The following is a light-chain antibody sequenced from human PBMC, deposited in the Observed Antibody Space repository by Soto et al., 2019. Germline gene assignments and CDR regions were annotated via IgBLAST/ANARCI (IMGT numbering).Light chain of an antibody. CDR3: SSKTSSGTLYV. CDR2: EVA. CDR1: SSDVGGSKY. J-gene: IGLJ1*01. Sequence: QSALTQPASVSGYPGQSITISCTGTSSDVGGSKYVSWYQQHPGEAPKLILYEVAYRPSGVSNRFSGAKSGNTASVTVSGLRAEDEADYYCSSKTSSGTLYVFVTGTKVTVL. V-gene: IGLV2-14*01.